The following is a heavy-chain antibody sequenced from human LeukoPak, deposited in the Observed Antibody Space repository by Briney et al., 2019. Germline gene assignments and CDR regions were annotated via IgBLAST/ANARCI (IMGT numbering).Heavy chain of an antibody. CDR2: IKQDGSEK. Sequence: GGSLILSCAASGFTFSSYWMSWVRQAPGKGLEWVANIKQDGSEKYYVDSVKGRFTISRDNAKNSLYLQMNSLRAEGTAVYYCARDLYGSGSYYVPFDYWGQGTLVTVSS. CDR1: GFTFSSYW. J-gene: IGHJ4*02. CDR3: ARDLYGSGSYYVPFDY. V-gene: IGHV3-7*01. D-gene: IGHD3-10*01.